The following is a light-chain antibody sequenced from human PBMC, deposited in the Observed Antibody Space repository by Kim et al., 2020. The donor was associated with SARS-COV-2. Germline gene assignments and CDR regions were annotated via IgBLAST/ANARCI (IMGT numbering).Light chain of an antibody. J-gene: IGLJ1*01. CDR2: CEN. CDR1: KMGSIA. V-gene: IGLV3-21*04. Sequence: QTPSFAWGEDKMGSIAVHCDHQKPRQAPVVVTSCENDRPSGVPERFSGSNSGNTATLTISRVESGDEADYYCQVWDGITDHYVFGTGTKVTVL. CDR3: QVWDGITDHYV.